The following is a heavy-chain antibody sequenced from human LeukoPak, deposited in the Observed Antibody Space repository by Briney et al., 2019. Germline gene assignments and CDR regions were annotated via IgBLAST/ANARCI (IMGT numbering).Heavy chain of an antibody. CDR3: ARRGGAVAGTWGYYYYGMDV. V-gene: IGHV1-2*02. J-gene: IGHJ6*02. D-gene: IGHD6-19*01. CDR2: FNPSSGGT. CDR1: GYTFTGYY. Sequence: ASVKVSCKASGYTFTGYYMHWVRQAPGQGLEWLGWFNPSSGGTNYALKFQGRVTMTRDTSISTAYMELSSLRSDDTAVYYCARRGGAVAGTWGYYYYGMDVWGQGTTVTVSS.